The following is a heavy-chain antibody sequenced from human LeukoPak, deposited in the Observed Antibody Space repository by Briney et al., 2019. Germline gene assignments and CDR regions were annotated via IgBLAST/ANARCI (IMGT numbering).Heavy chain of an antibody. V-gene: IGHV3-11*04. CDR2: ISSSGSTI. CDR3: ARAGIGRFLEWSSRDNDAFDI. J-gene: IGHJ3*02. CDR1: GFTFSDYY. D-gene: IGHD3-3*01. Sequence: GGSLRLSCAASGFTFSDYYMSWIRQAPGKGLEWVSYISSSGSTIYYADSVKGRFTISRDNAKNSLYLQMNSLRAEDTAVYYCARAGIGRFLEWSSRDNDAFDIWGQGTMVTVSS.